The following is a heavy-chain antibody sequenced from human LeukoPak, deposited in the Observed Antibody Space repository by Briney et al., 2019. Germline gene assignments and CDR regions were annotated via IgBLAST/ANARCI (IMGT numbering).Heavy chain of an antibody. CDR2: IKQDGSEK. J-gene: IGHJ4*02. D-gene: IGHD6-6*01. CDR3: ASGGSSDPFDY. V-gene: IGHV3-7*01. CDR1: GFTFSDYY. Sequence: GGSLRLSCAASGFTFSDYYMSWVRQAPGKGLEWVANIKQDGSEKYYVDSVKGRFTISRDNAKNSLYLQMNSLRAEDTAVYYCASGGSSDPFDYWGQGTLVTVSS.